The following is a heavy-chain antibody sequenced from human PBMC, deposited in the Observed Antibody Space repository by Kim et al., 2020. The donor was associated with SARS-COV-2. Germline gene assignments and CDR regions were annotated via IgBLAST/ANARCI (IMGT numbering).Heavy chain of an antibody. V-gene: IGHV4-31*03. D-gene: IGHD4-17*01. CDR2: ISSRGTT. Sequence: SETLSLTCTVSSGSINSGGYWSWIRQYPGRGLEWIGYISSRGTTYYNPSLKSRVSISRDTSKNQFSLELNSVTDADTAVYHFARDPIAYGGTGRYDYWG. CDR1: SGSINSGGY. CDR3: ARDPIAYGGTGRYDY. J-gene: IGHJ4*01.